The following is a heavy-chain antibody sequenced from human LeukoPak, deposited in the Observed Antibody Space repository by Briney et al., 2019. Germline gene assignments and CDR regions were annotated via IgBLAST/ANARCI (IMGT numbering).Heavy chain of an antibody. Sequence: SVKVSCKASGGTFSSYAISWVRQAPGQGLEWMGRIIPILGIANYAQKFQGRVTITADKPTSTAYMELSSLRSEDTAVYYCARDSRITMIHGAFDIWGQGTMVTVSS. V-gene: IGHV1-69*04. CDR2: IIPILGIA. D-gene: IGHD3-22*01. CDR3: ARDSRITMIHGAFDI. J-gene: IGHJ3*02. CDR1: GGTFSSYA.